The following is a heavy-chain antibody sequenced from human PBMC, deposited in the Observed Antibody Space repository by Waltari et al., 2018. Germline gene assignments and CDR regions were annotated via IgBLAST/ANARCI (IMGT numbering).Heavy chain of an antibody. Sequence: EGQLLESGGGLVQTGGSLRLSCAASGFRFSIYPMNWVRQAPGKGLELVSTITADGRSRNYADSVKGRFTISRDNSKNILDLQMNTLRAEDTAVYFCAKADFGNPYWFFDLWGRGTLLTVSS. CDR2: ITADGRSR. CDR3: AKADFGNPYWFFDL. J-gene: IGHJ2*01. CDR1: GFRFSIYP. D-gene: IGHD3-10*01. V-gene: IGHV3-23*01.